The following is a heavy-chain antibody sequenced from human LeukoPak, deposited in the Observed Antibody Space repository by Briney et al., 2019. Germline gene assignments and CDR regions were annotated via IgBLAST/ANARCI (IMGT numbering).Heavy chain of an antibody. D-gene: IGHD2-8*01. CDR2: IYYSGST. CDR1: GGSISSSSYY. CDR3: ASSVRKEDAFDI. Sequence: PSETLSLTCTVSGGSISSSSYYWGWIRQPPGKGLAWIGSIYYSGSTYYNPSLKSRVTISVDTSKNQFSLKLSSVTAADTAVYYCASSVRKEDAFDIWGQGTMVTVSS. V-gene: IGHV4-39*01. J-gene: IGHJ3*02.